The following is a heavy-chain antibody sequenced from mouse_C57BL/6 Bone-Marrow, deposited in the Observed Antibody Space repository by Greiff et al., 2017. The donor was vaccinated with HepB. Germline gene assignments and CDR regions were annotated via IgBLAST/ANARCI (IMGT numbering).Heavy chain of an antibody. V-gene: IGHV10-1*01. CDR3: VRITTNYAMDY. CDR1: GFSFNTYA. J-gene: IGHJ4*01. Sequence: EVQGVESGGGLVQPKGSLKLSCAASGFSFNTYAMNWVRQAPGKGLEWVARIRSKSNNYATYYADSVKDRFTISRDDSESMLYLQMNNLKTEDTAMYYCVRITTNYAMDYWGQGTSVTVSS. CDR2: IRSKSNNYAT. D-gene: IGHD1-1*01.